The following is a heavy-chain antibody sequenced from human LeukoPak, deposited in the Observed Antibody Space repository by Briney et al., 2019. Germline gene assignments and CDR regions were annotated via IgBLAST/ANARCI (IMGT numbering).Heavy chain of an antibody. V-gene: IGHV1-2*02. CDR2: MNPTSGGT. Sequence: ASVKVSCKASGYTFTDYDMHWVRQAPGQGLEWRGWMNPTSGGTNFAQKFQGRVTVTRDTSISTAYMELSRLRSGDTALYYCARAGVWDYSDTSGYHNGAFDIWGQGTMVTVSS. D-gene: IGHD3-22*01. CDR1: GYTFTDYD. J-gene: IGHJ3*02. CDR3: ARAGVWDYSDTSGYHNGAFDI.